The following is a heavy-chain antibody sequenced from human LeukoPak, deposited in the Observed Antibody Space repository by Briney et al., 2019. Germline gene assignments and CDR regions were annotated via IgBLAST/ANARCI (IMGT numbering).Heavy chain of an antibody. CDR3: ARGGIAAASSVGWSWFDP. CDR2: XXYSGST. Sequence: LXXXXTVXXGSIXSXXWSWVRXPPGXXLEXXXXXXYSGSTNYNPSLKSRVTISVDTSKNQFSLKLSSVTAADTAVYYCARGGIAAASSVGWSWFDPWGQGTLVTVSS. J-gene: IGHJ5*02. D-gene: IGHD6-13*01. V-gene: IGHV4-59*08. CDR1: XGSIXSXX.